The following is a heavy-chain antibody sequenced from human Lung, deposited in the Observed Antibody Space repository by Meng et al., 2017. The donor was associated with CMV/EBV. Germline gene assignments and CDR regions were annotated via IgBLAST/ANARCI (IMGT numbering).Heavy chain of an antibody. CDR1: GFTFNDYA. CDR2: IGSGSDT. J-gene: IGHJ4*02. CDR3: AKYRAPGSNRYFDD. Sequence: DVQRLESGGGLVQLGGSLRLSCAASGFTFNDYAMTWVRQAPGQGLEWVSTIGSGSDTHYADSVKGRFTISRDNSRNTLYLQMNSLRAEDTAIYYCAKYRAPGSNRYFDDWGQGTLVTVSS. V-gene: IGHV3-23*01. D-gene: IGHD6-13*01.